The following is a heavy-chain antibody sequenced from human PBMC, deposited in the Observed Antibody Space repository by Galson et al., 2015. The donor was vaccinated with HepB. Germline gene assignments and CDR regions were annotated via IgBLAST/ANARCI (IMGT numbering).Heavy chain of an antibody. V-gene: IGHV1-2*06. CDR1: GYTFTGYY. J-gene: IGHJ4*02. D-gene: IGHD4-23*01. CDR2: INPNSGGT. CDR3: ARGLTTVVTQGVGVGY. Sequence: SVKVSCKASGYTFTGYYMHWVRQAPGQGLEWMGRINPNSGGTNYAQKFQGRVTMTRDTSISTAYMELSRLRSDDTAVYYCARGLTTVVTQGVGVGYWGQGTLVTVSS.